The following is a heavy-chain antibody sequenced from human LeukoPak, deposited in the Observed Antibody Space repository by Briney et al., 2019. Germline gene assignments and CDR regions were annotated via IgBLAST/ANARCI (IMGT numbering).Heavy chain of an antibody. J-gene: IGHJ4*02. CDR2: INPNSGGT. CDR1: GYTFTGYY. D-gene: IGHD1-26*01. V-gene: IGHV1-2*06. CDR3: ARGIARWSGSYSVSDY. Sequence: ASVKVSCKASGYTFTGYYMHWVRQAPGQGLEWMGRINPNSGGTNYAQKFQGRVTMTRDTSISTAYMELSRLRSDDTAVYYCARGIARWSGSYSVSDYWGQGTLVTVSS.